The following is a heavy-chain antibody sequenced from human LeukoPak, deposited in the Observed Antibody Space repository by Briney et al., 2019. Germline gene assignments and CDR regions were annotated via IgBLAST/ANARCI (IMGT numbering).Heavy chain of an antibody. CDR2: IRTKGNSYAT. V-gene: IGHV3-73*01. D-gene: IGHD4-17*01. Sequence: PGGSLRLSCAASGFTFSGSSMHWVRQASGKGLEWVGRIRTKGNSYATAYAASVKGRFTISRDDSKNTTYLQMNSLKTEDTAVYYWSRGARDADYETWFDPGGRGTLVTVSS. J-gene: IGHJ5*02. CDR3: SRGARDADYETWFDP. CDR1: GFTFSGSS.